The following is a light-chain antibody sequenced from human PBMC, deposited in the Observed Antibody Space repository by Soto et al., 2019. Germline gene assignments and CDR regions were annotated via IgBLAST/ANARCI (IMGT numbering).Light chain of an antibody. V-gene: IGKV4-1*01. J-gene: IGKJ4*01. Sequence: DIVMTQSPDSLTVSLGERATINCKSSQSVLYSSNNKNFLTWYQQKPGQPPKLLIYWASTRESGVPDRISGSGSGTDFTLTISSLQAEDVAVYYCQQYYSSPPTFGGGTKVEI. CDR1: QSVLYSSNNKNF. CDR3: QQYYSSPPT. CDR2: WAS.